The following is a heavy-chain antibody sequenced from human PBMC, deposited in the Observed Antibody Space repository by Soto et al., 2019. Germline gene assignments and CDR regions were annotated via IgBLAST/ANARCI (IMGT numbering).Heavy chain of an antibody. D-gene: IGHD2-8*01. V-gene: IGHV4-31*03. Sequence: QVQLQESGPGLVKPSQTLSLTCTVSGGSISSGGYYWSWIRQHPGKGLEWIGYIYYSGSTYYNPSLKSRVTISVDTSKNQFSLKLSSVTAADTAVYYCATRSCNGVCYADRNYYYYYGMDVWGQGTTVTVSS. J-gene: IGHJ6*02. CDR3: ATRSCNGVCYADRNYYYYYGMDV. CDR2: IYYSGST. CDR1: GGSISSGGYY.